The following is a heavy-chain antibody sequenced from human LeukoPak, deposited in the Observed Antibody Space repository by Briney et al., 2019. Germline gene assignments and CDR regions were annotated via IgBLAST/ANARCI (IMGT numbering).Heavy chain of an antibody. J-gene: IGHJ4*02. V-gene: IGHV4-61*01. CDR1: GGSVSSTNDY. D-gene: IGHD6-13*01. CDR2: FSYNVHS. Sequence: PSETLSLTCTVSGGSVSSTNDYWSRIRQPPGKGLEWVGFFSYNVHSDYNPSLKSRVTISVDTSKNQFSLRLSSVTAADTAIYYCGRVPAAGTGPDYRGQGTLVTVSS. CDR3: GRVPAAGTGPDY.